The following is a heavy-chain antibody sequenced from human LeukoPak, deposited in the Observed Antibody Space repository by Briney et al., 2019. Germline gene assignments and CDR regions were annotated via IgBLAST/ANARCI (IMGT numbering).Heavy chain of an antibody. V-gene: IGHV3-30-3*01. CDR3: AKDRATPRSRTPSYYFDY. CDR1: GFTFSDYN. Sequence: GGSLRLSCAASGFTFSDYNMHWVRQAPGKGLDWVALMSPDGNKKYYADSVKGRFTISRDNSKNTLYLQMNSLRGEDTAVYYCAKDRATPRSRTPSYYFDYWGQGSLVTVSS. CDR2: MSPDGNKK. J-gene: IGHJ4*02.